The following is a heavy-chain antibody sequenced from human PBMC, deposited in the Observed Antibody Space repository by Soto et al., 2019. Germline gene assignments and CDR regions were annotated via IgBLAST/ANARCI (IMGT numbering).Heavy chain of an antibody. CDR3: VRDLSACSGGTCFYYGMDV. CDR2: ISYDGSNK. CDR1: EFIFSFHA. V-gene: IGHV3-30-3*01. J-gene: IGHJ6*02. D-gene: IGHD2-15*01. Sequence: QVQLVESGGGVVQPGRSLRLSCAASEFIFSFHAMHWVRQAPGKGMEWVAVISYDGSNKFYADSVKGRFTISRDNSKNTLFLQMNSLRGEDTAVYYCVRDLSACSGGTCFYYGMDVWRQGTTVTVSS.